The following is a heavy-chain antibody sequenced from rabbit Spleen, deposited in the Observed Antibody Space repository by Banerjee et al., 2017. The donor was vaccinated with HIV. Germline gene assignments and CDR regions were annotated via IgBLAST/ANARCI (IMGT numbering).Heavy chain of an antibody. Sequence: QEQLRETGGGLVQPGGSLTLSCKASGFSFSDRDVMCWVRQAPEKGLEWIACINTATGKDVYANWVNGRFTMSRTSSTTVTLQVTSLTAADTATYFCARDLIAVIGWNFNLWGPGTLVTVS. CDR1: GFSFSDRDV. V-gene: IGHV1S45*01. CDR3: ARDLIAVIGWNFNL. CDR2: INTATGKD. D-gene: IGHD1-1*01. J-gene: IGHJ4*01.